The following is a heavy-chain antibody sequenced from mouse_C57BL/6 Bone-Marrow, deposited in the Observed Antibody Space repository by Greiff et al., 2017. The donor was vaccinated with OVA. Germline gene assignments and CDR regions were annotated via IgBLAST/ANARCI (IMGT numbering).Heavy chain of an antibody. J-gene: IGHJ2*01. CDR1: GFNFKDDY. V-gene: IGHV14-4*01. Sequence: EVQLQQSGAELVRPGASVKLSCTASGFNFKDDYMHWVKERPEKGLEWIGWIDPENGDTEYASKFQGKATITADTSSKTVYLHLSSLTSEDTTVCYCTTYRYWGQGTTLTVSS. CDR2: IDPENGDT. CDR3: TTYRY.